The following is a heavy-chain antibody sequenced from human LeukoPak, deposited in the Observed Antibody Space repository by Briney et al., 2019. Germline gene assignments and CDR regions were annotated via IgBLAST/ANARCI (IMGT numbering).Heavy chain of an antibody. V-gene: IGHV4-39*07. J-gene: IGHJ5*02. Sequence: PSETLSLTCTVSGGSISSSSYYWGWIRQPPGKGLEWVGSIYYSGSTYYNPSLKSRVTISVDTSKNQFSLKLSSVTAADTAVYYCARETGYYYDSSGYRNWFDPWGQGTLVTVSS. CDR2: IYYSGST. CDR1: GGSISSSSYY. D-gene: IGHD3-22*01. CDR3: ARETGYYYDSSGYRNWFDP.